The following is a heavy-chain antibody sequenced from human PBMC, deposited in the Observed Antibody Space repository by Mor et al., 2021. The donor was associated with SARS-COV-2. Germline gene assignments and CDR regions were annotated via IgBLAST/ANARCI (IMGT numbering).Heavy chain of an antibody. CDR2: INPSGGGT. Sequence: VRQAPGQGLEWMGIINPSGGGTSYAQQFQGRVTMTRDTSTSTVYMELSGLRFEDTALYYCARVGYASRDWPRDNWLDPWGQGT. V-gene: IGHV1-46*01. J-gene: IGHJ5*02. D-gene: IGHD2-2*01. CDR3: ARVGYASRDWPRDNWLDP.